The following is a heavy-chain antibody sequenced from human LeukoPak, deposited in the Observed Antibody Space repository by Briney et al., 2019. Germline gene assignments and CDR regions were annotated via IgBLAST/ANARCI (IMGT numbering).Heavy chain of an antibody. CDR1: GFTFSISA. Sequence: PGGSLRLSCAASGFTFSISAMHWVRQAPGKGLEWVAVISFDGSNKYYADSVKGRFTVSRDNSKSTLFLQTSTLRAEDTAVYYCATLTGTTGSDDYWGQGTLVTVSS. D-gene: IGHD1-20*01. V-gene: IGHV3-30*04. J-gene: IGHJ4*02. CDR2: ISFDGSNK. CDR3: ATLTGTTGSDDY.